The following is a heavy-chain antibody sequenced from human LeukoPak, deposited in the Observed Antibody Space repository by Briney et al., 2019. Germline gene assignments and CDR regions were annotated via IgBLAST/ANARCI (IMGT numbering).Heavy chain of an antibody. J-gene: IGHJ3*02. CDR2: INPNSGGT. Sequence: ASVKVSCKASGYTFTGYYMHWVRQAPGQGLEWMGWINPNSGGTNYAQKFQGRVTMTRDTSISTAYMELSRLRSDDTAVYYCARSKGYYYDSSGYYQENDAFDIWGQGTMVTVSS. CDR1: GYTFTGYY. D-gene: IGHD3-22*01. V-gene: IGHV1-2*02. CDR3: ARSKGYYYDSSGYYQENDAFDI.